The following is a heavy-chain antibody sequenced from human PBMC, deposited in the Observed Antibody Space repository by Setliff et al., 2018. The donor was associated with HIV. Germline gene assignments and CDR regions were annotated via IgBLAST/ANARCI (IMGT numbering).Heavy chain of an antibody. V-gene: IGHV4-4*09. CDR1: GGSIRSYC. CDR2: IFASGSS. CDR3: ARRIDNSGSLPAKNWFDT. D-gene: IGHD3-10*01. J-gene: IGHJ5*02. Sequence: LPLTCTVSGGSIRSYCWNWIRQPPGKGLEWIGYIFASGSSLYNPSLQSRVSISIDTSKNQFSLKLSSVTAADTAVYYCARRIDNSGSLPAKNWFDTWGQGRLVTVSS.